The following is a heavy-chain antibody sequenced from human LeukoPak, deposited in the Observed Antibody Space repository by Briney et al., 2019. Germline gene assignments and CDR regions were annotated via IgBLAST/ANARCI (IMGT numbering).Heavy chain of an antibody. CDR1: GYSFTSYW. D-gene: IGHD5-18*01. CDR2: IYPGDSDT. V-gene: IGHV5-51*01. J-gene: IGHJ5*02. Sequence: GESLKISCKASGYSFTSYWIGWVRQMPGKGLEWMGIIYPGDSDTKYSPSFQGQVTISADKSISTAYLQWSSLKASDTAMYYCARHPYSYGLGWFDPWGQGTLVTVSS. CDR3: ARHPYSYGLGWFDP.